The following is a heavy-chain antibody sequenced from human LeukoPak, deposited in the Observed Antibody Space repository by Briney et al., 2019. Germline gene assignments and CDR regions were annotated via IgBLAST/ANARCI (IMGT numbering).Heavy chain of an antibody. Sequence: ASVKVSCKASGYTFTSYGISWVRQAPGQGLEWMGWISAYNGNTNYAQKFHGRVTITRNTSISTAYMELSSLRAEDTAVYYCARTPGGSGNLFDYWGQGTLVTVSS. V-gene: IGHV1-18*01. CDR3: ARTPGGSGNLFDY. D-gene: IGHD3-10*01. CDR1: GYTFTSYG. J-gene: IGHJ4*02. CDR2: ISAYNGNT.